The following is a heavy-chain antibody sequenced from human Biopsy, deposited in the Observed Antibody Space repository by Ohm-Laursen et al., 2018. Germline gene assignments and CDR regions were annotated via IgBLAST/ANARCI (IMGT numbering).Heavy chain of an antibody. CDR1: GFPVSDYY. D-gene: IGHD2-15*01. CDR3: ARAVGIAAAPIDY. V-gene: IGHV3-11*01. J-gene: IGHJ4*02. CDR2: INSSGSTK. Sequence: SLRLSCAASGFPVSDYYMSWIRQAPGRGLEWVSDINSSGSTKYHAESVKGRFTISRDNAMNSVYLQMNILRGEDMAVYYCARAVGIAAAPIDYRGQGTLVTVSS.